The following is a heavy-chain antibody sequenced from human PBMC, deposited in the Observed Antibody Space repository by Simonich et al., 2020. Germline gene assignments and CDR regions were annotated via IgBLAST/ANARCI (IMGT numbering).Heavy chain of an antibody. Sequence: VQLVESGGGLVQPGRSLRISCAASGFTFDDCASNWVRKAPGKCLEWVSGINGNSGSIVYADSVKGRFTISRNNAKNSLNLQMNSLRAEDTALYYCAKDVAAAGTEYFQHWGQGTLVTVSS. J-gene: IGHJ1*01. CDR3: AKDVAAAGTEYFQH. V-gene: IGHV3-9*01. CDR1: GFTFDDCA. CDR2: INGNSGSI. D-gene: IGHD6-13*01.